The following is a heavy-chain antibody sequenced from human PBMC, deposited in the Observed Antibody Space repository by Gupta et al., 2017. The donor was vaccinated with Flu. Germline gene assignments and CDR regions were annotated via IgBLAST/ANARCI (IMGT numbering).Heavy chain of an antibody. CDR2: ISWTSGSV. Sequence: GRFMCLCCAVSGFAFRDYAMNWVRQVPGKGLEWVSGISWTSGSVGYADSVRGRFTISRDKAKNSLDLQMNSLRVEDTALDDCAKTRDINYDSYRYDGEFDDGGLGTLVTVSS. V-gene: IGHV3-9*01. CDR3: AKTRDINYDSYRYDGEFDD. D-gene: IGHD3-22*01. J-gene: IGHJ4*02. CDR1: GFAFRDYA.